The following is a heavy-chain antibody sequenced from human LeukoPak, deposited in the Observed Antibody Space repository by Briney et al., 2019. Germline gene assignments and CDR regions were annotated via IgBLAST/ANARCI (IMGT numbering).Heavy chain of an antibody. CDR3: AKDEGYYGSGSYPDY. Sequence: PGGSLRLSCAASGYTFTSYSMNWVRQAPGKGLEWVSAISGSGGSTYYADSVKGRFTISRDNSKNTLYLQMNSLRAEDTAVYYCAKDEGYYGSGSYPDYWGQGTLVTVSS. CDR2: ISGSGGST. J-gene: IGHJ4*02. V-gene: IGHV3-23*01. D-gene: IGHD3-10*01. CDR1: GYTFTSYS.